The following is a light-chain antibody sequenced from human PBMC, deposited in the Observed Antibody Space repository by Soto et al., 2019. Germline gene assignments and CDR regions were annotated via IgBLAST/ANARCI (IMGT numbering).Light chain of an antibody. V-gene: IGKV3-15*01. CDR1: QSVSSN. CDR2: GAS. J-gene: IGKJ1*01. Sequence: EIVMTQSPATLSLSSGEISTLSCRASQSVSSNLAWYQQKPGQTPRLLIYGASTRATGIPARFSGSGSWTEFTLTSSSLQYEDFAVDYCQQYYNWPLTFGQGTKVDIK. CDR3: QQYYNWPLT.